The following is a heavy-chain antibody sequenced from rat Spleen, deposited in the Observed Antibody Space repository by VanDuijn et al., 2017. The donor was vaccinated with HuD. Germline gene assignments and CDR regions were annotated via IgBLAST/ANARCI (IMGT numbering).Heavy chain of an antibody. CDR2: ISTSGSRT. CDR1: GFTFSDYN. V-gene: IGHV5-7*01. CDR3: ATGSSFAY. Sequence: EVQLVESGGGSVQPGRSLKLSCAASGFTFSDYNMAWVRQAPKKGLEWVATISTSGSRTYYPDSVKGRFTISRDNAKSSLYLQMNSLKSEDTATYYCATGSSFAYWGQGTLVTVSS. D-gene: IGHD1-11*01. J-gene: IGHJ3*01.